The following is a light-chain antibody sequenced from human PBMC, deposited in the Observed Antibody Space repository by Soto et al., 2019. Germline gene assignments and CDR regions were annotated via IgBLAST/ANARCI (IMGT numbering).Light chain of an antibody. Sequence: QSALTQPPSASGSPGQSVTISCTETTNDVGGYNYVSWYQQHPGKAPKLMIYDVSKRPSGVPDRFSGSKSGNTASLTVSGLQAEDEADYYCSSYAGSNNVIFGGGTKLTVL. CDR3: SSYAGSNNVI. V-gene: IGLV2-8*01. CDR2: DVS. CDR1: TNDVGGYNY. J-gene: IGLJ2*01.